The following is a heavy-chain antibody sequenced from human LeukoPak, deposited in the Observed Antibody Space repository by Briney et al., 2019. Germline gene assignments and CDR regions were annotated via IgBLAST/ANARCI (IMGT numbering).Heavy chain of an antibody. D-gene: IGHD3-16*01. CDR2: IWNDGTNT. J-gene: IGHJ4*02. CDR1: GVCFSTDG. V-gene: IGHV3-33*01. Sequence: AGGALSLSCAASGVCFSTDGMRWVRQPPGKGLEWVALIWNDGTNTYYADSVKSRFSISRDNSKNAVYLQMYCRRAEETTVYYCAGESQRGGDFYFDYWGQGTLVIVSS. CDR3: AGESQRGGDFYFDY.